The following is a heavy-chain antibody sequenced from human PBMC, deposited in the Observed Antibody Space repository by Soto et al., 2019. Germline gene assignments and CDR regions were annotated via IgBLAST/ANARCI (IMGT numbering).Heavy chain of an antibody. CDR2: IMWSSDRV. Sequence: EVQLVESGGGLEEPGTSLRLSCVGSGVTVKHHAMHWVRQAPGKGLEWVSGIMWSSDRVDYADSVKGRFTTSRDNAKNSLYLQMDSLRPEDSALYFCGKDINAGGMDVWGQGTTVTVSS. J-gene: IGHJ6*02. CDR3: GKDINAGGMDV. V-gene: IGHV3-9*01. CDR1: GVTVKHHA.